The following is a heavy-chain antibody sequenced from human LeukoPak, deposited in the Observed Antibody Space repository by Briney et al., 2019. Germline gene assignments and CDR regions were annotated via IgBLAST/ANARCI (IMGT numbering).Heavy chain of an antibody. Sequence: GGSLRPSCAASGFSFSSYGMNWVRQAPGKGLEWVSYISSSKSTIYYADSVKGRFTISRDNAKNSLYLQMNSLRAEDTAVYYCARDPETNWGWDFDYWGQGTLVTVSS. J-gene: IGHJ4*02. D-gene: IGHD7-27*01. V-gene: IGHV3-48*01. CDR2: ISSSKSTI. CDR3: ARDPETNWGWDFDY. CDR1: GFSFSSYG.